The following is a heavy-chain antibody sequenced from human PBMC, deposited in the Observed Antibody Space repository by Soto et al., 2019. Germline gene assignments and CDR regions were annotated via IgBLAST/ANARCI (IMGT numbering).Heavy chain of an antibody. J-gene: IGHJ3*02. CDR1: GGTFCSHA. V-gene: IGHV1-69*13. D-gene: IGHD3-9*01. CDR2: IIPISGTA. CDR3: ASDVTGYAGTAFDI. Sequence: SVKLSCKASGGTFCSHAISWVRQAPGQGLEWVGGIIPISGTAIYAPRFQGRVTITAADSTTTAFMDLRSLRSEDTATYYCASDVTGYAGTAFDIWGRGTMVTVS.